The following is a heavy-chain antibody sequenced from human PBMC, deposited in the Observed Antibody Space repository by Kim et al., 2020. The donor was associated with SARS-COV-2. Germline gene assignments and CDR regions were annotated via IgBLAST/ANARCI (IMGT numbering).Heavy chain of an antibody. J-gene: IGHJ4*02. Sequence: GGSLRLSCAASGFTFSSYSMNWVRQAPGKGLEWVSSISSSSSYIYYADSVKGRFTISRDNAKNSLYLQMNSLRAEDTAVYYCARDTAPNWNLPRGIIDYWGQGTLVTVSS. CDR3: ARDTAPNWNLPRGIIDY. CDR2: ISSSSSYI. CDR1: GFTFSSYS. V-gene: IGHV3-21*01. D-gene: IGHD1-1*01.